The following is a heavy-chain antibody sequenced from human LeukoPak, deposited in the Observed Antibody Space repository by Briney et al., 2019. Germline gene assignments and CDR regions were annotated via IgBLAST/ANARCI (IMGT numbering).Heavy chain of an antibody. D-gene: IGHD6-13*01. Sequence: GGSLRLSCAASGFTFSTYWMHWVRQAPGKGLVWVSRINGDGSTTNYGDSVEGRFTISRDNAKNTLYLQMNTLRAEDTAVYYCVRDLSTSWYYFEHWGQGTLVTVSS. CDR3: VRDLSTSWYYFEH. CDR1: GFTFSTYW. J-gene: IGHJ4*02. CDR2: INGDGSTT. V-gene: IGHV3-74*01.